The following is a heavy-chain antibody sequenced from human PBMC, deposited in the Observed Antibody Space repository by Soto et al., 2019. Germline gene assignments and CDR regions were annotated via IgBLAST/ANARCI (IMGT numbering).Heavy chain of an antibody. CDR3: ARGYSYGSRFDY. CDR2: IYYSGST. V-gene: IGHV4-59*08. J-gene: IGHJ4*02. Sequence: TSETLSLTCTVSGGSISSYYWSWIRQPPGKGLEWIGYIYYSGSTNYNPSLKSRVTISVDTSKNQFSLKLSSVTAADTAVYYCARGYSYGSRFDYWGQGTLVTVSS. CDR1: GGSISSYY. D-gene: IGHD5-18*01.